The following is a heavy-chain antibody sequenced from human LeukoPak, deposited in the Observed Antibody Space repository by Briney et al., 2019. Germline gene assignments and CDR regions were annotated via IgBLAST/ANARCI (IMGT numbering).Heavy chain of an antibody. CDR3: ATYKGAFNL. V-gene: IGHV4-30-2*01. D-gene: IGHD1-14*01. CDR2: IYDSGRT. Sequence: PSQTLSLTCAASGDSISSSAYSWSWIRQPPGKGLEWIGFIYDSGRTLYNPSLKSRVSISADRSKNQFSLRLSSVTAADTAVYYCATYKGAFNLWGQGTMVTVSS. J-gene: IGHJ3*01. CDR1: GDSISSSAYS.